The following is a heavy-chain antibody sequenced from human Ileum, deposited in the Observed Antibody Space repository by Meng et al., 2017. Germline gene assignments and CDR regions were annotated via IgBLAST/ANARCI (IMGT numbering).Heavy chain of an antibody. CDR1: CGAISSSSDY. J-gene: IGHJ5*02. D-gene: IGHD3-22*01. CDR2: IYYSGST. V-gene: IGHV4-39*01. Sequence: QLQLQESGPGLVKPSETLSLSCPVSCGAISSSSDYWGWIRQPPGKGLEWSGSIYYSGSTYYNPSLKSRVTISVDTSKNQFSLKLSSVTAADTAVYYCAQPRITMTLGGFRTGWFDPWGQGTLVTVSS. CDR3: AQPRITMTLGGFRTGWFDP.